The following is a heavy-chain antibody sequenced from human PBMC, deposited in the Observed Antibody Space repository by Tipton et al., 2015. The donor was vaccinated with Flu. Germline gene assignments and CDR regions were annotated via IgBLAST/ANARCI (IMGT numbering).Heavy chain of an antibody. CDR3: ARVGGDYYDSSGYERLDY. Sequence: QLVQSGAEVKKPGSSVKVSCKASGGTFSSYAISWVRQAPGQGLEWMGRIIPIFGTANYAQKFQGRVTITADESTSTAYMELSNLRSEDTAVYYCARVGGDYYDSSGYERLDYWGQGTLVTVSS. CDR1: GGTFSSYA. CDR2: IIPIFGTA. D-gene: IGHD3-22*01. V-gene: IGHV1-69*18. J-gene: IGHJ4*02.